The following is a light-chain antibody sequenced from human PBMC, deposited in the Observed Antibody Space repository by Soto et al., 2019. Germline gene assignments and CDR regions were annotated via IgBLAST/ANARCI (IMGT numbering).Light chain of an antibody. CDR1: SSDVGGYNY. CDR2: EVS. Sequence: QSALTQPPSASGSPGQSVTISCTGTSSDVGGYNYVSWYQQHPGKAPKVMIYEVSKRPSGVPDRFSGSKSGNTASLTVSGLHAEDEADYYCSSNAGSNNLVFGGGTKLTVL. J-gene: IGLJ2*01. CDR3: SSNAGSNNLV. V-gene: IGLV2-8*01.